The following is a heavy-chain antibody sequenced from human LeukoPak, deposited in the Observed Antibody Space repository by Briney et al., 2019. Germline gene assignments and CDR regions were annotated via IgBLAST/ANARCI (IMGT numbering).Heavy chain of an antibody. J-gene: IGHJ4*02. CDR1: GGSISSGSYY. CDR3: AREIGGYTYGYVPREVSYYFDY. CDR2: IHTSDST. V-gene: IGHV4-61*02. Sequence: PSETLSLTCTVSGGSISSGSYYWSWIRQPAGKGLERIGRIHTSDSTNYNPSLKSRVTIPVDTSKNQFSLKLRSVTAADTAVYYCAREIGGYTYGYVPREVSYYFDYWGQGTLVTVSS. D-gene: IGHD5-18*01.